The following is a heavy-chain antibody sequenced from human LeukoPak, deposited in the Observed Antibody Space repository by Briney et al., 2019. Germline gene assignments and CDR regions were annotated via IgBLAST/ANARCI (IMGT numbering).Heavy chain of an antibody. CDR3: ATSTIFGVVPLGY. Sequence: GASVKVSCNASGYTFTGYYMHWVRQAPGQGLEWMGWINPNSGGTNYAQKFQGRVTMTRDTSISTAYMELSRLRSDDTAVYYCATSTIFGVVPLGYWGQGTLVTVSS. V-gene: IGHV1-2*02. CDR2: INPNSGGT. CDR1: GYTFTGYY. J-gene: IGHJ4*02. D-gene: IGHD3-3*01.